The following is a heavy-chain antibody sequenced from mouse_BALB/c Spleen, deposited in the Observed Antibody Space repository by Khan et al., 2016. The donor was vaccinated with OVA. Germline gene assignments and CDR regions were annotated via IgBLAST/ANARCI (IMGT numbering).Heavy chain of an antibody. D-gene: IGHD1-2*01. CDR2: IYPRSGNT. J-gene: IGHJ3*01. CDR1: GYTFTDYY. Sequence: QVQLKQSGAELARPGASVKLSCKASGYTFTDYYINWVKQRTGQGLEWIGEIYPRSGNTYYNEKFKGKATLTADKSSSIAYMQLGSLTSEDSAVYFCARRNYFGYTFAYWGQGTLVTVSA. CDR3: ARRNYFGYTFAY. V-gene: IGHV1-77*01.